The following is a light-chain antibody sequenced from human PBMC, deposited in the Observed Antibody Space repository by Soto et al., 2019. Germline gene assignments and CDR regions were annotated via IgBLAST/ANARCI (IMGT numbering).Light chain of an antibody. CDR1: SSNVGTNS. Sequence: LTQPPSASGTPGQRVTIACSGSSSNVGTNSVKWYQQLPGTAPKLLIHSNNQRPSGVPDRFSASKSGSSASLAISDLQSEDEAVYFCAAWDDSLSVVFGGGTKLTVL. V-gene: IGLV1-44*01. CDR2: SNN. J-gene: IGLJ2*01. CDR3: AAWDDSLSVV.